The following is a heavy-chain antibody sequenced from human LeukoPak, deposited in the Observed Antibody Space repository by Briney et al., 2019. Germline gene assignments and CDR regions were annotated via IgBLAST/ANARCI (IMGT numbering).Heavy chain of an antibody. CDR1: GGTFSSYA. D-gene: IGHD4-23*01. V-gene: IGHV1-69*05. J-gene: IGHJ4*02. Sequence: GASVKVSCKASGGTFSSYAISWVRQAPGQGLEWMGGIIPIFGTANYAQKFQGRVTITTDESTSTAYMELSSLRSEDTAVYYCATRDQTTVVTPEEDDYWGQGTLVTVSS. CDR3: ATRDQTTVVTPEEDDY. CDR2: IIPIFGTA.